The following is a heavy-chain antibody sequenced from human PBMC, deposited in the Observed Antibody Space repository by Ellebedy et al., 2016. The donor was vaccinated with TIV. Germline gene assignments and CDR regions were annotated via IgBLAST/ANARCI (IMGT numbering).Heavy chain of an antibody. Sequence: PGGSLRLSCVASGFTFNSYVMSWVRQAPGKGLEWVSAIIASGHRTFYADSVKGRFTISRDNSKNTLLLQMYSLSVDDTAVYYCAKARRGDYVISGLDVWGQGTTVPVSS. D-gene: IGHD4-17*01. J-gene: IGHJ6*02. CDR3: AKARRGDYVISGLDV. V-gene: IGHV3-23*01. CDR2: IIASGHRT. CDR1: GFTFNSYV.